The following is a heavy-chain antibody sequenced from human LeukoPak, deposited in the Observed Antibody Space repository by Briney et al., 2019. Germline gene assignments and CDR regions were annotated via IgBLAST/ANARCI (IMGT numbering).Heavy chain of an antibody. CDR3: AKARIAAAGTGAFDV. CDR2: FSATDGSA. Sequence: PGGSPRLSCAASGFTFSSYAMTWVRQAPGKGLEWVSAFSATDGSAQYAESVKGRFTISRDNSKNRLYLQMNSLRAEDTAVYYCAKARIAAAGTGAFDVWGRGTMVTVSS. J-gene: IGHJ3*01. D-gene: IGHD6-13*01. CDR1: GFTFSSYA. V-gene: IGHV3-23*01.